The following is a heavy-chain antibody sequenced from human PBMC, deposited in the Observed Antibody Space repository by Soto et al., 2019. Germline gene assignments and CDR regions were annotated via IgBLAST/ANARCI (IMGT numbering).Heavy chain of an antibody. J-gene: IGHJ3*02. Sequence: PSQTLSLTCPIPGDSVSSNSAALNWIRQSPSRGLEWLGRTYYRSKWYNDYAVSVKRRITINPDTSKNQFSLQLNSVTPEDTAVYYCAKEMKSGYDEDAFDIWGQETMVIV. CDR1: GDSVSSNSAA. D-gene: IGHD5-12*01. CDR2: TYYRSKWYN. CDR3: AKEMKSGYDEDAFDI. V-gene: IGHV6-1*01.